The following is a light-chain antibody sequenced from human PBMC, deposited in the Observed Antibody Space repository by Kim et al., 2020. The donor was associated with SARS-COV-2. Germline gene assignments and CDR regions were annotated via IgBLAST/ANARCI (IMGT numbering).Light chain of an antibody. V-gene: IGKV3-20*01. CDR3: QHYSSAPVT. Sequence: EIVLTQSPGTLSLSPGERVTLSCRASQSLRRNSLAWYQQTPGRTPRLLIYDTSNRATGIPDRFSGSGSGTDFALTIIRLEPEDFAVYYCQHYSSAPVTFGQGTKLEIK. J-gene: IGKJ2*01. CDR2: DTS. CDR1: QSLRRNS.